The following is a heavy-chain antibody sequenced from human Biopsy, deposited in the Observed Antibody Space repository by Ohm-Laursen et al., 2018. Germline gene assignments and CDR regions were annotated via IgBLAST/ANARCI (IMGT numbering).Heavy chain of an antibody. J-gene: IGHJ5*02. D-gene: IGHD1-14*01. V-gene: IGHV4-4*07. CDR2: IYTSGIT. CDR1: GGSLSSYS. Sequence: SDTLSLTCPVSGGSLSSYSWSWIRQPAGKGLEWIGQIYTSGITNYNPSLKSRVTMSVDTSKNKFSLRVSSVTAADTAVYYCARDQDRRGWFDPWGQGTLVTVSS. CDR3: ARDQDRRGWFDP.